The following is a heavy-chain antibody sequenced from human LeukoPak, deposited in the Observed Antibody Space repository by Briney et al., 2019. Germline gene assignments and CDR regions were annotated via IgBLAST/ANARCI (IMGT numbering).Heavy chain of an antibody. Sequence: SETLSLTCAVYGGSFSGYYWSWIRQPPGKGLEWIGEINHSGSTNYNPSLKSRVTISVDTSKNQFSLKLSSVTAADTAVYYCARGVPGDGYNIPAPMARFDYWGQGTLVTVSS. CDR1: GGSFSGYY. V-gene: IGHV4-34*01. D-gene: IGHD5-24*01. CDR3: ARGVPGDGYNIPAPMARFDY. CDR2: INHSGST. J-gene: IGHJ4*02.